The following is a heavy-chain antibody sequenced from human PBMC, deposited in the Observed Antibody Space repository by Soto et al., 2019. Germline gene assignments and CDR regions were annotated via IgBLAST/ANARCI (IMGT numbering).Heavy chain of an antibody. Sequence: ASVKVSCKASGYTFTSYGISWVRQAPGQGLEWMGWISANNGSTNYAQKFQGRVTMTRDTSTSTAYMELSRLRSDDTAVYYCARTIKVSNRYFDYWGQGTLVTVSS. CDR3: ARTIKVSNRYFDY. CDR2: ISANNGST. V-gene: IGHV1-18*01. J-gene: IGHJ4*02. D-gene: IGHD5-12*01. CDR1: GYTFTSYG.